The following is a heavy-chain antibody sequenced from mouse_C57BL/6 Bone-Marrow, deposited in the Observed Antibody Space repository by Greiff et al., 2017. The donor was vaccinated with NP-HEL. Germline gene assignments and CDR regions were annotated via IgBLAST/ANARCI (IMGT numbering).Heavy chain of an antibody. CDR1: GYSFTSYY. V-gene: IGHV1-66*01. D-gene: IGHD1-1*01. Sequence: QVQLQQSGPELVKPGASVKISCKASGYSFTSYYIHWVKQRPGQGLEWIGWIYPGSGNTKYNEKFKGKATLTADTSSSTAYMQLSSLTSEDSAVYYCARERDYYGSSHDVWGTGTTVTVSS. J-gene: IGHJ1*03. CDR2: IYPGSGNT. CDR3: ARERDYYGSSHDV.